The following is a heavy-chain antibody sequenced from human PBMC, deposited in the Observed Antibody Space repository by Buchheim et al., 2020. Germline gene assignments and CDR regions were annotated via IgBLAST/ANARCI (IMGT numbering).Heavy chain of an antibody. CDR1: GYTFTSYY. J-gene: IGHJ4*02. CDR2: INPNGGTT. D-gene: IGHD6-19*01. V-gene: IGHV1-46*01. CDR3: ARGGYSSGWFESLDY. Sequence: QVQLVQSGAEVKKPGASVKVSRKASGYTFTSYYMHWVRQAPGQGLEWMGIINPNGGTTSYAQKFQGRVTMTSDTSTSTVYMELSSLRSEDTAVYYCARGGYSSGWFESLDYWGQGTL.